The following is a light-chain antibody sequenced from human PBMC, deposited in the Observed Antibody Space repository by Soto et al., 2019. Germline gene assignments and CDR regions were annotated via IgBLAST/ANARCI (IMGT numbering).Light chain of an antibody. CDR1: QTISSW. J-gene: IGKJ1*01. Sequence: DIQMTQSPSTLSASVGDRVTITCRASQTISSWLAWYQQKPGKAPKLLIYAASTLESGVSSGFSGRGSGTEFTLTINSLQPEDFATYYCQQYKSYLRTFGQGTKVEIK. V-gene: IGKV1-5*01. CDR2: AAS. CDR3: QQYKSYLRT.